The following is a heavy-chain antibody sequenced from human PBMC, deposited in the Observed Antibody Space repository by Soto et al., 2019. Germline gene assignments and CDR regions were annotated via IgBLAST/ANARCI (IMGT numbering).Heavy chain of an antibody. CDR2: IRSKANSYAT. CDR1: GFTFSGSA. CDR3: TPKGVGFGPYDMDV. D-gene: IGHD3-10*01. J-gene: IGHJ6*02. V-gene: IGHV3-73*01. Sequence: EVQLVESGGGLVQPGGSLKLSCAASGFTFSGSAMHWVRQASGKGLEWVGRIRSKANSYATAYAASVKGRFTISRDESKKTAYLQMNSLKTEDAAVYYFTPKGVGFGPYDMDVWGQGTTVTVSS.